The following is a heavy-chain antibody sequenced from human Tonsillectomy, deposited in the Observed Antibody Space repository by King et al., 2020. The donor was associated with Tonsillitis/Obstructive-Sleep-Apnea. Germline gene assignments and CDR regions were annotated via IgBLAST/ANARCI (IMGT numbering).Heavy chain of an antibody. CDR2: IYYSGST. CDR3: ARDMVLEAGGDAFDI. CDR1: GGSISSYY. D-gene: IGHD2-8*01. V-gene: IGHV4-59*01. Sequence: VQLQESGPGLVKPSETLSLTCTVSGGSISSYYWSWIRQPPGKGLDWIGYIYYSGSTNYNPSLKSRVTISVDTSKNQFSLKLSSVTAADPAVYYCARDMVLEAGGDAFDIWGQGTMVTVSS. J-gene: IGHJ3*02.